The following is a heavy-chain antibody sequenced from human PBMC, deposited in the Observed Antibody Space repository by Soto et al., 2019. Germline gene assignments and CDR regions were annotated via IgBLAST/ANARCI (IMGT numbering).Heavy chain of an antibody. CDR1: GGAIATPSYH. Sequence: SETLSLTCTVSGGAIATPSYHWDWIRQAPGKGLEWIGAVYLSGRTYYRPSLKSRVTISVDTSKNQFYLVLSSVTAADTAVHYCASSLGSTADPPNYHYFYGMDVWGQGTTVTVSS. D-gene: IGHD5-18*01. CDR3: ASSLGSTADPPNYHYFYGMDV. J-gene: IGHJ6*02. CDR2: VYLSGRT. V-gene: IGHV4-39*01.